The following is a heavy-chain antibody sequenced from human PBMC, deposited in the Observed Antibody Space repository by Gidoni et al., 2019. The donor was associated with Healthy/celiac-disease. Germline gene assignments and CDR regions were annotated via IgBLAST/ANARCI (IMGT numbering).Heavy chain of an antibody. CDR1: GFTFSDYY. V-gene: IGHV3-11*05. D-gene: IGHD2-2*01. CDR3: ARDLSFYCSSTSCYFDY. Sequence: QVQLVESGGGLVKPGGSLRLSCAASGFTFSDYYMSWIRQAPGKGLEWVSYISSSSSYTNYADSVKGRFTISRDNAKNSLYLQMNSLRAEDTAVYYCARDLSFYCSSTSCYFDYWGQGTLVTVSS. J-gene: IGHJ4*02. CDR2: ISSSSSYT.